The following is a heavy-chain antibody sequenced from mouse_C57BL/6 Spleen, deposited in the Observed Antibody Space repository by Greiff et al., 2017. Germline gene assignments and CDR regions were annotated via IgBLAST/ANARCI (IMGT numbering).Heavy chain of an antibody. V-gene: IGHV1-69*01. CDR3: ARGDSSWFAY. CDR2: IDPSDSYT. J-gene: IGHJ3*01. CDR1: GYTFTSYW. D-gene: IGHD2-12*01. Sequence: QVQLQQPGAELVMPGASVKLSCKASGYTFTSYWMHWVKQRPGQGLEWIGEIDPSDSYTNYNQKFKGKSTLTVDKSSSTAYMQLSNLTSEDSAVYYCARGDSSWFAYWGQGTLVTVSA.